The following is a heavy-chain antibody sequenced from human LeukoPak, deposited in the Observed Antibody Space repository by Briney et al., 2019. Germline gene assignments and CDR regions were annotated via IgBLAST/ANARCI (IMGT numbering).Heavy chain of an antibody. D-gene: IGHD3-22*01. Sequence: PGGFLRLSCAASGFTFSSYSMNWVRQAPGKGLEWVSSISSSSSYIYYADSVKGGFTISRDNAKTPLYLQMNSLTAEDTAVYYCARGRTVAGYDSSGYFCFDYWGQGTLVTVSS. CDR1: GFTFSSYS. V-gene: IGHV3-21*01. CDR3: ARGRTVAGYDSSGYFCFDY. J-gene: IGHJ4*02. CDR2: ISSSSSYI.